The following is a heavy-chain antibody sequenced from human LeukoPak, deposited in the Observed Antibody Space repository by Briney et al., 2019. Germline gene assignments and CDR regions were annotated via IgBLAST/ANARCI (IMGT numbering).Heavy chain of an antibody. D-gene: IGHD6-13*01. Sequence: SETLSLACTVSGYSISSGYYWGWIRQPPGKGLEWIGSIYHSGSTYYNPSLKSRVTISVDTSKNQFSLKLSSVTAADTAVYYCARADYSSTWSHDYYYMDVWGKGTTVTVSS. CDR3: ARADYSSTWSHDYYYMDV. CDR2: IYHSGST. CDR1: GYSISSGYY. J-gene: IGHJ6*03. V-gene: IGHV4-38-2*02.